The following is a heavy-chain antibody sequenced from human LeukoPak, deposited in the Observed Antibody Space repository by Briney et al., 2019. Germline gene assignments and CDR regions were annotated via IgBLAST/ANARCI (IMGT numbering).Heavy chain of an antibody. CDR2: TSYDGGNK. Sequence: GGSLRLSCAASGFTFTSYTMHWVRQAPGKGLGWVAATSYDGGNKYYADSVKGRFTISRDNSKNTLYLQMNSLRAEDTAVYFCARKSLWFKYYDYWGQGMLVTVSS. CDR3: ARKSLWFKYYDY. CDR1: GFTFTSYT. D-gene: IGHD3-10*01. V-gene: IGHV3-30*04. J-gene: IGHJ4*02.